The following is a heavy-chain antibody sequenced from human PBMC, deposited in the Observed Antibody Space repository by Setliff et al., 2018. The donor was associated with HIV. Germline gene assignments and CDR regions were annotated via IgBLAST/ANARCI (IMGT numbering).Heavy chain of an antibody. Sequence: SETLSLTCTVSGGSISSSSYYWGWIRQPPGKGLEWIGSIYYSGSTYYNPSLKSRVTISVDTSKNQFSLKLSSVTAADTAVYYCARPSLGYSYGGKIDPWGQGTLVTVSS. CDR3: ARPSLGYSYGGKIDP. CDR1: GGSISSSSYY. CDR2: IYYSGST. J-gene: IGHJ5*02. D-gene: IGHD5-18*01. V-gene: IGHV4-39*01.